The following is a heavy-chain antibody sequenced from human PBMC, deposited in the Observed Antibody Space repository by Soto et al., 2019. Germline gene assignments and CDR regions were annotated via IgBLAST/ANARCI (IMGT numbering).Heavy chain of an antibody. D-gene: IGHD3-10*01. CDR3: ARGRRGVRGRDAFDI. CDR1: GFTFSSYG. V-gene: IGHV3-33*01. Sequence: GGSLRLSCAASGFTFSSYGMHWVRQAPGLGLEWVAVIWYDGSNKYYADCVKGRFTIARDNSKNTLYLQMNVLRAEDTAVYYCARGRRGVRGRDAFDIWGQGTTVTASS. J-gene: IGHJ3*02. CDR2: IWYDGSNK.